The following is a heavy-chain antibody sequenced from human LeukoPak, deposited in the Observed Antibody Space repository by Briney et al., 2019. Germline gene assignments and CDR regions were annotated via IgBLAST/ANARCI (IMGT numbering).Heavy chain of an antibody. J-gene: IGHJ4*02. CDR2: IIPILGVA. CDR3: ARDVETQQLAY. D-gene: IGHD6-13*01. V-gene: IGHV1-69*04. Sequence: SVKVSCKASGGTFSSYAISWVRQAPGQGLEWMGRIIPILGVANYAQKFQGRVTITADKSTSTAYMELSSLRSEDTAVYYCARDVETQQLAYWGQGTLVTVSS. CDR1: GGTFSSYA.